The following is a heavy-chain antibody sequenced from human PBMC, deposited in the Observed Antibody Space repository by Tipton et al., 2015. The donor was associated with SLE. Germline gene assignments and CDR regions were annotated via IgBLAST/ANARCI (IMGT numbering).Heavy chain of an antibody. V-gene: IGHV4-59*01. CDR2: SHYTGFT. D-gene: IGHD5-24*01. CDR3: ARAGGVEMATINY. J-gene: IGHJ4*02. CDR1: GTSITNAY. Sequence: TLSLTCTVSGTSITNAYWTWIRQSPGMGLEWIGFSHYTGFTNYNPSLKSRLTISVDTSKRQISLKLSSVTAADTAVYYCARAGGVEMATINYWGQGTLVTVSS.